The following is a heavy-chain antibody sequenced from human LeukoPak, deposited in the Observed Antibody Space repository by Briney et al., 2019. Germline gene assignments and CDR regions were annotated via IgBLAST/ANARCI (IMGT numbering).Heavy chain of an antibody. Sequence: ASVKVSCKVSGYTLTELSMHWVRQAPGKGLEWMGGFDPEDGETIYAQKFQGRVTMTEDTSTDTAYMELSSLRSEDTAVYYCARALGRITIFGVVTFEYYFDYWGQGTLVTVSS. V-gene: IGHV1-24*01. CDR2: FDPEDGET. J-gene: IGHJ4*02. CDR3: ARALGRITIFGVVTFEYYFDY. D-gene: IGHD3-3*01. CDR1: GYTLTELS.